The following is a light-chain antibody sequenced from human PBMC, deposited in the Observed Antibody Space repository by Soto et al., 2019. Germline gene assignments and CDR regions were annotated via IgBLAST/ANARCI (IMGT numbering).Light chain of an antibody. J-gene: IGKJ1*01. CDR3: QQYGISPWM. CDR2: GAS. Sequence: EIVLTQSPGTLSLSPGERATLSCRASQSVINSYLAWYQHKAGQAPRLLIYGASSRATGIPDKFSGSGSGTDFTLTISRLEPEDFAVYYCQQYGISPWMFGQGTKVEIK. CDR1: QSVINSY. V-gene: IGKV3-20*01.